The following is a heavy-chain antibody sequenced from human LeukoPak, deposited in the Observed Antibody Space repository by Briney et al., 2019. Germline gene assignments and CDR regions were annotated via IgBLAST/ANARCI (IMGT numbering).Heavy chain of an antibody. CDR1: GFTFSSCA. D-gene: IGHD2-15*01. J-gene: IGHJ4*02. V-gene: IGHV3-23*01. CDR3: AKGGYCSGGSCFHHYFDY. CDR2: ISGSGGST. Sequence: PGGSLRLSCAASGFTFSSCAMSWVRQAPGKGLEWVSAISGSGGSTYYADSVKGRFTISRDNSKNTLYLQMNSLRGEDTAVYYCAKGGYCSGGSCFHHYFDYWGQGTLVTVSS.